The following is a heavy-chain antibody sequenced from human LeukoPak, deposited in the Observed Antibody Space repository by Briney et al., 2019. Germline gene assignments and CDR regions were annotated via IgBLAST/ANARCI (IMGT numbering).Heavy chain of an antibody. D-gene: IGHD6-19*01. CDR3: ARVGSGWGDFDY. J-gene: IGHJ4*02. Sequence: SETLSLTCAVYGGSFSGYYWSWIRQPPGKGLEWIGSTGSIYYSATTNYNPSPKSRVTISVDTSKNQFSLKLSSVTAADTAVYYCARVGSGWGDFDYWGQGTLVTVSS. CDR2: TGSIYYSATT. V-gene: IGHV4-34*01. CDR1: GGSFSGYY.